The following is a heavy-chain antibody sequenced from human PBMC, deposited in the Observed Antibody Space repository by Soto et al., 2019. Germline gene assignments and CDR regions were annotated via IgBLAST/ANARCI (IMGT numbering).Heavy chain of an antibody. V-gene: IGHV1-18*01. D-gene: IGHD3-10*01. J-gene: IGHJ5*02. CDR3: ARGVGSGTYYNQYNWFDP. Sequence: QVQLVQSGAEVKKPGASVKVSCKASGYTFTNYGISWVRQAPGQGLEWMGWINTYNGNTNHAQKLQGRGTMTTDTATSTAYMELRSLRSDDTAVYYCARGVGSGTYYNQYNWFDPWGQGTLVTVSS. CDR1: GYTFTNYG. CDR2: INTYNGNT.